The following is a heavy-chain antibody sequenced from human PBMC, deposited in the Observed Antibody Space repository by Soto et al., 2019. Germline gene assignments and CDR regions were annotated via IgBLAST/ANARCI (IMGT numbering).Heavy chain of an antibody. CDR1: GFPFSSYS. D-gene: IGHD3-3*01. CDR3: GRDFAYYDFWSGPPPYYFDY. CDR2: ISSSSSYI. Sequence: GGSLRLSCAASGFPFSSYSMNWVRQAPGKGLEWVSSISSSSSYIYYADSVKCRFTISRDNAKNSLYLPMNSLRAEDKAVYYCGRDFAYYDFWSGPPPYYFDYWGQGTLVTVSS. J-gene: IGHJ4*02. V-gene: IGHV3-21*01.